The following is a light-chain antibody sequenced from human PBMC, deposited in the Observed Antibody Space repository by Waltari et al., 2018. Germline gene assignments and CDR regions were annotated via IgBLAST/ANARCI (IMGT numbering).Light chain of an antibody. Sequence: WYQQPPGKAPKLMIYEFIERPSGVPGRFSGSKSGNTASLTISGLQAEDEADYYCCSYTGNYLRVFGGGTKLTVL. V-gene: IGLV2-11*01. CDR2: EFI. CDR3: CSYTGNYLRV. J-gene: IGLJ2*01.